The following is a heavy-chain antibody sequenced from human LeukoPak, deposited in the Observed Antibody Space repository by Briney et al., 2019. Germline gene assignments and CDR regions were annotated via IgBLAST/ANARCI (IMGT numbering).Heavy chain of an antibody. Sequence: SETLSLTCTVSGGSISSSSYYWGWIRQPPGKGLEWIGSIYYSGSTYYNPSLKSRVTISVDTSKNQFSLKLSSVTAADTAVYYCARDYDILTGNFDYWGQGTLVTVSS. J-gene: IGHJ4*02. D-gene: IGHD3-9*01. CDR1: GGSISSSSYY. CDR2: IYYSGST. V-gene: IGHV4-39*07. CDR3: ARDYDILTGNFDY.